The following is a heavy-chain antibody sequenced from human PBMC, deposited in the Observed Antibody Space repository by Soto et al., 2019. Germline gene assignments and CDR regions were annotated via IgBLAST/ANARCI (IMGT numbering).Heavy chain of an antibody. Sequence: PGGSLRLSCAASGFTFSNAWMNWVRQAPGKGLEWVGRIKSKTDGGTTDYAAPVKGRFTISRDDSKNTLYLQMNSLKTEDTAVYYCTTGITMIVVVMVDAFDIWGQGTMVTVSS. D-gene: IGHD3-22*01. CDR3: TTGITMIVVVMVDAFDI. J-gene: IGHJ3*02. CDR1: GFTFSNAW. CDR2: IKSKTDGGTT. V-gene: IGHV3-15*07.